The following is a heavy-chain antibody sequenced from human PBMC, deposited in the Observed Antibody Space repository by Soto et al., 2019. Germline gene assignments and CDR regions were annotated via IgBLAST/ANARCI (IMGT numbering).Heavy chain of an antibody. CDR1: GYTFTTYD. V-gene: IGHV1-8*01. CDR2: MNPDSGNT. CDR3: ARVRQQKHERDY. D-gene: IGHD6-13*01. Sequence: ASVKVSCKTSGYTFTTYDINWVRQATGQGLEWMGWMNPDSGNTGYLQKFQGRVTMTRNVSISTAYMELSSLTSDDTAVYYCARVRQQKHERDYWGQGTLVTVSS. J-gene: IGHJ4*02.